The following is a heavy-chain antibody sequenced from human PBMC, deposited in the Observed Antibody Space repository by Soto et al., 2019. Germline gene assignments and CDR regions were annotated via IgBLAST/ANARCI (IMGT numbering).Heavy chain of an antibody. CDR3: SRGGGVGVAGSAAFDM. CDR1: GYPVTAYY. D-gene: IGHD3-3*01. J-gene: IGHJ3*02. CDR2: INPATGAA. V-gene: IGHV1-2*02. Sequence: QLHLVQSGAVVKKPGASVTVSCSASGYPVTAYYMHWVRQAPGRGLEWMGGINPATGAAKYTQTFQGRVTMTREPSPRTVFMELGGLTSEGTAVFYCSRGGGVGVAGSAAFDMWGQGTLVTVSS.